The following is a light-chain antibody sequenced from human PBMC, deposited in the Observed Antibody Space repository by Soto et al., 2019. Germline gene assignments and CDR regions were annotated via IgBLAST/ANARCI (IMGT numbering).Light chain of an antibody. CDR2: DAS. J-gene: IGKJ1*01. CDR3: QHYNSYSEA. V-gene: IGKV1-13*02. Sequence: AIQLTQSPSSLSASVGDRDTITCRASQGISSALAWYQQKPGKAPKLLIYDASSLESGVPSRFSGSGSGTEFTLTISSLQPDDFATYYCQHYNSYSEAFGQGTKVDIK. CDR1: QGISSA.